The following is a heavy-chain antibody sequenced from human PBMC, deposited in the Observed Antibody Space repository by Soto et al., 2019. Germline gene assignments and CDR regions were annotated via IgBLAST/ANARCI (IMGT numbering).Heavy chain of an antibody. J-gene: IGHJ6*03. CDR3: AKSITMVRGVRRYYYMDV. CDR2: IYYSGST. CDR1: GGSISSYY. V-gene: IGHV4-59*08. D-gene: IGHD3-10*01. Sequence: PSETLSLTCTVSGGSISSYYWSWIRQPPGKGLEWIGYIYYSGSTNYNPSLKSRVTISLDTSKNQFSLKLSSVTAADTAVYYCAKSITMVRGVRRYYYMDVWGKGTTVTVSS.